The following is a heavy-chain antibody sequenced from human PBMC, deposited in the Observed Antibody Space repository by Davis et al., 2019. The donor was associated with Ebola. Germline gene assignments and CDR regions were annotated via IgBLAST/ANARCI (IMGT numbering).Heavy chain of an antibody. D-gene: IGHD2-15*01. Sequence: GESLKISCAASGFTFSSYAMSWVRQAPGKGLVWVSRINSDGSSTSYADSVKGRFTISRDNAKNTLYLQMNSLRAEDTAVYYCAMGACSGGSCYSLYYYGMDVWGQGTTVTVSS. J-gene: IGHJ6*02. CDR1: GFTFSSYA. CDR2: INSDGSST. V-gene: IGHV3-74*01. CDR3: AMGACSGGSCYSLYYYGMDV.